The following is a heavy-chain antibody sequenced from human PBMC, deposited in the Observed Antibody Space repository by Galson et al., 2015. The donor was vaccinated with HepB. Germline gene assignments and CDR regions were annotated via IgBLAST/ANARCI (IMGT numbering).Heavy chain of an antibody. CDR3: LKKTGFNSGWYYK. V-gene: IGHV3-23*01. J-gene: IGHJ4*02. Sequence: SLRLSCAGSGFPFSRFAMSWVRQAPGMGLEWLSIIYGDDPTYYADSVKGRFTISRDNSKNTLYLQMNSLRAEDTAYYYCLKKTGFNSGWYYKWGQGTLVTVSS. CDR2: IYGDDPT. D-gene: IGHD6-19*01. CDR1: GFPFSRFA.